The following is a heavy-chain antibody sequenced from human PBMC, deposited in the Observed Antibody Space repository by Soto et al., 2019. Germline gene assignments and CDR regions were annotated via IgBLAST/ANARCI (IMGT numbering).Heavy chain of an antibody. J-gene: IGHJ4*02. CDR3: AKAYPRIERLFDY. CDR2: INHSGST. D-gene: IGHD1-1*01. CDR1: GGSFSGYY. V-gene: IGHV4-34*01. Sequence: SETLSLTCAVYGGSFSGYYWSWIRQPPGKGLEWIGEINHSGSTNYNPSLKSRVTISVDTSKNQFSLKLSSVTAADTAVYYCAKAYPRIERLFDYWGQGTLVTVSS.